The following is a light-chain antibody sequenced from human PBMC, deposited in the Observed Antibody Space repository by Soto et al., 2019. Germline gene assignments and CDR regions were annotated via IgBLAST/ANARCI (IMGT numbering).Light chain of an antibody. CDR1: QSLVHSDGNTY. CDR3: MQGTHWPPYT. V-gene: IGKV2-30*02. CDR2: NVS. J-gene: IGKJ2*01. Sequence: DVVMTQSPLSLPVTLGQPASISCRSSQSLVHSDGNTYLSWFLQRPGQSPRRLIYNVSNRDSRVPDGFRGSGSGTDFTLTISRVEAEDVGVYYCMQGTHWPPYTFGQGTKLEIK.